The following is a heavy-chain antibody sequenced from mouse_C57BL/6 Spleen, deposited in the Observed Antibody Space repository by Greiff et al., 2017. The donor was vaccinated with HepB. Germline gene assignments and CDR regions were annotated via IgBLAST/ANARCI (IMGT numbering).Heavy chain of an antibody. J-gene: IGHJ2*01. V-gene: IGHV1-50*01. D-gene: IGHD4-1*01. CDR2: IDPSDSYT. CDR1: GYTFTSYW. CDR3: ARGWDESY. Sequence: QVQLQQSGAELVKPGASVKLSCKASGYTFTSYWMQWVKQRPGQGLEWIGEIDPSDSYTNYNQKFKGKATLTVDTSSSTAYMQLSSLTSEDSAVYYCARGWDESYWGQGTTLTVSS.